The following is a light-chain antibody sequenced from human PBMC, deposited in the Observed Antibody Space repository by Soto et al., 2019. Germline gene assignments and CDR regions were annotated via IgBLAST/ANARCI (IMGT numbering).Light chain of an antibody. Sequence: SVFAQAASTVSLSPGEVATLSCRGSPSISSSYLAWYQQKPGQAPRLLLSGASSRATGIPARFSGSGSGTDFTLTISRLEPEDFAVYYCQQYGSSPPIPFGQGTRLEI. CDR2: GAS. CDR3: QQYGSSPPIP. CDR1: PSISSSY. J-gene: IGKJ5*01. V-gene: IGKV3-20*01.